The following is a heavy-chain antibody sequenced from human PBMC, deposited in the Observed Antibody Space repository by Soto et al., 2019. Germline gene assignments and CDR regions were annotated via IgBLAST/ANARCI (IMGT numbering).Heavy chain of an antibody. V-gene: IGHV3-23*01. D-gene: IGHD5-12*01. CDR2: IYGSGGST. Sequence: EVQLLESGGGLVQPGGSLRLSCAASGFTFKNYAMTWVRQAPGKGLEWVSLIYGSGGSTDYADSVKGRFTISRDNSKNMLYVQMNSLRDEDTAVYYCAIKDVAFDYWGQGIPVTVSS. J-gene: IGHJ4*02. CDR1: GFTFKNYA. CDR3: AIKDVAFDY.